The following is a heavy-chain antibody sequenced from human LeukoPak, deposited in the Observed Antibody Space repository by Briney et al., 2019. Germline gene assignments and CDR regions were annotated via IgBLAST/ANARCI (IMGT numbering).Heavy chain of an antibody. D-gene: IGHD5-18*01. CDR2: FNWMGVRP. J-gene: IGHJ3*02. V-gene: IGHV3-20*04. Sequence: GGSLRLSCTAPGSTFDDYGMSWFRNAPGKGLDWVSGFNWMGVRPGYVDSVKARFPSSRENATNSLSLQMTSLRAEDTALYYCARDPPDTAMINSPVHDAFDIWGQGTMVTVSS. CDR3: ARDPPDTAMINSPVHDAFDI. CDR1: GSTFDDYG.